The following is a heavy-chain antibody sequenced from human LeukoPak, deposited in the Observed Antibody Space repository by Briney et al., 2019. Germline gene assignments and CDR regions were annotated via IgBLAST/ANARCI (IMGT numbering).Heavy chain of an antibody. CDR2: ISSSGCPI. CDR3: TTDRGDYGDYIRH. D-gene: IGHD4-17*01. J-gene: IGHJ4*02. CDR1: GFTFSSYE. V-gene: IGHV3-48*03. Sequence: PGGSLRLSCAASGFTFSSYEMNWVRQAPGKGLEWVSYISSSGCPIYYADSVKGRFTISRDNAKHSLHLQMNSLRTEDTAIYFCTTDRGDYGDYIRHWGQGTLVTVSS.